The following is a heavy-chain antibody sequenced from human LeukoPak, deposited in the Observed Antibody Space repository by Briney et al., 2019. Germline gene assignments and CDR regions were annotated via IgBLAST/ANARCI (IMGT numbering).Heavy chain of an antibody. V-gene: IGHV6-1*01. J-gene: IGHJ4*02. D-gene: IGHD7-27*01. CDR1: GDSVSSNNAG. Sequence: SQTLSLTCAISGDSVSSNNAGWNWIRQSPSRGLEWLGRTHYRSKWYNDYALSVKSRITINPDTSKNQFSLQLNSVIPEDTAVYYRARDLLGFDYWGQGTLVTVSS. CDR2: THYRSKWYN. CDR3: ARDLLGFDY.